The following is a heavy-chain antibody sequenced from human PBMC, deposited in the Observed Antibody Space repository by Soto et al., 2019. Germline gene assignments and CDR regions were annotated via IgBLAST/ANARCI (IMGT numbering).Heavy chain of an antibody. CDR3: AKVLGIVWFGELGSDYYFDY. D-gene: IGHD3-10*01. CDR1: GFTFSSYA. V-gene: IGHV3-23*01. Sequence: GGSLRLSCAASGFTFSSYAMSWVRQAPGKGLEWVSAISGSGGSTYYADSVKGRFTISRDNSKNTLYLQMNGLRAEDTAVYYCAKVLGIVWFGELGSDYYFDYWGQGTLVTVSS. CDR2: ISGSGGST. J-gene: IGHJ4*02.